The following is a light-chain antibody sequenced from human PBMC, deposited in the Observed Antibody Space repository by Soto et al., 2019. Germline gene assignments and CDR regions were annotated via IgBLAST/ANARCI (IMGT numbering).Light chain of an antibody. CDR3: QQYGRLPLS. V-gene: IGKV3-20*01. CDR2: SAS. CDR1: ETLTNSF. Sequence: EILLTQSPGTLSLSPGDRATLSCRSSETLTNSFLAWYQQRPGQTPRLLIYSASIRATDIPDRLSGSGSGTDFTLTISRLEPEDFAVYFCQQYGRLPLSFGGGTKVQI. J-gene: IGKJ4*01.